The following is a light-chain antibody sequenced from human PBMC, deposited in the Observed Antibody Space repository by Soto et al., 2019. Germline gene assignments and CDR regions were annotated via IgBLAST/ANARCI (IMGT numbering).Light chain of an antibody. J-gene: IGKJ5*01. CDR2: GAS. V-gene: IGKV3-20*01. Sequence: EIVLTQSPGTLSLSPGERATLSCRASQSVSSSYLAWYQQKPGQAPRLLIYGASSRATGIPDRFSGSGSGTAFTLSISRPEPEDLAVYYCQQYGGSPPSTFGQGTRLEIK. CDR1: QSVSSSY. CDR3: QQYGGSPPST.